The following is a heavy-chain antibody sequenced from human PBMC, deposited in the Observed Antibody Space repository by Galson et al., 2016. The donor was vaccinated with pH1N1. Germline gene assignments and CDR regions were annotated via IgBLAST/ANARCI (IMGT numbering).Heavy chain of an antibody. V-gene: IGHV3-30*03. CDR2: ISYDGKKK. J-gene: IGHJ4*02. CDR1: GFTFSRYG. CDR3: ARDHEEGFLEWLFGY. D-gene: IGHD3-3*01. Sequence: SLRLSCAASGFTFSRYGLHWVRQAPGKGLEWVGGISYDGKKKYYSDSVTGRVTVSRDNSKNTLYLHMRSLRADDTAIYFFARDHEEGFLEWLFGYWGQGTLVTVSS.